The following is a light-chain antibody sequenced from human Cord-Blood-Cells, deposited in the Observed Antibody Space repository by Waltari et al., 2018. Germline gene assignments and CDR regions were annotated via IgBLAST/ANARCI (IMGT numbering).Light chain of an antibody. J-gene: IGKJ2*01. CDR3: LQDYNYPYT. CDR2: AAA. V-gene: IGKV1-6*01. CDR1: QGIRNE. Sequence: AIQMTQSPSSLSASVGDRVTLTCRASQGIRNELGWYQEKPGKAPKLLIYAAASTQSGVPSRFSGSGSGTDFTLTISSLQPEDFATYYCLQDYNYPYTFGQGTKLEIK.